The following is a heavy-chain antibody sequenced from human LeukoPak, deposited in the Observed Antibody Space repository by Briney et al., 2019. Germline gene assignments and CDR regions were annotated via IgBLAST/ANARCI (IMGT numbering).Heavy chain of an antibody. CDR2: INSDGSST. CDR3: TREGSSSGWAVNYYYYYYMDV. J-gene: IGHJ6*03. D-gene: IGHD6-19*01. Sequence: GGSLRLSCAASGFTFSSYWMHWVRQAPGKGLVWVSRINSDGSSTSYADSVKGRFTTSRDNAKNTLYLQMNSLRAGDTAVYYCTREGSSSGWAVNYYYYYYMDVWGKGTTVTVSS. CDR1: GFTFSSYW. V-gene: IGHV3-74*01.